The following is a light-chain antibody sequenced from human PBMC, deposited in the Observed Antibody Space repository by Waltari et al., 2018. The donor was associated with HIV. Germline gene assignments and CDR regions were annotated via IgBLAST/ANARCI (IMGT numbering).Light chain of an antibody. Sequence: EIEMTQSPGTLSVSPGERATLSCRASQTVSGALAWYQQKPGQSPRLLIYGASTRATGIPARFSGSASGTEFTLTISGLQSEDVAVYYCQQYKSWPLTFGGGTTVEI. J-gene: IGKJ4*01. V-gene: IGKV3-15*01. CDR2: GAS. CDR3: QQYKSWPLT. CDR1: QTVSGA.